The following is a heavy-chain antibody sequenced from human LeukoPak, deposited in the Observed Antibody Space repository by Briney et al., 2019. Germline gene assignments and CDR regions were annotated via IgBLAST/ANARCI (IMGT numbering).Heavy chain of an antibody. CDR2: IYYSGST. V-gene: IGHV4-59*01. Sequence: SETLSLTCTVSGGSISSYYWSWIRQPPGKGLEWIGYIYYSGSTNYKPSLKSRVTISVDTSKNQFSLKLSSVTAADTAVYYCARISGGWSPSLYYFDYWGQGTLVTVSS. CDR1: GGSISSYY. D-gene: IGHD6-19*01. CDR3: ARISGGWSPSLYYFDY. J-gene: IGHJ4*02.